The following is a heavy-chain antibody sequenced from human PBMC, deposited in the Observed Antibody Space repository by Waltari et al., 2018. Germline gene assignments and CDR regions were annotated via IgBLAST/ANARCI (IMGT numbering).Heavy chain of an antibody. CDR2: ISAYNGNT. V-gene: IGHV1-18*01. J-gene: IGHJ4*02. Sequence: QVQLVQSGAEVKKPGSSVKVSCKASGGTFSSYAISWVRQAPGQGLEWMGGISAYNGNTNYAQKLQGRVTMTTDTSTSTAYMELRSLRSDDTAVYYCARTRNPPDAFPFDYWGQGTLVTVSS. CDR3: ARTRNPPDAFPFDY. CDR1: GGTFSSYA. D-gene: IGHD2-21*01.